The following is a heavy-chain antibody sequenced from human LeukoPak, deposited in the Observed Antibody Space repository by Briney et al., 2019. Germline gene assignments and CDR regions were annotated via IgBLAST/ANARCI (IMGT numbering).Heavy chain of an antibody. CDR2: ISGSGDDT. CDR3: AKDPLNTLMVSPTFDY. J-gene: IGHJ4*02. V-gene: IGHV3-23*01. CDR1: GFPFSSYA. D-gene: IGHD5-18*01. Sequence: PGGSLRLSCVVSGFPFSSYAMSWVRQAPGKGLEWVSGISGSGDDTYYAASVKGRFIVSGDTSKNTLYLQMNSLRAEDTAVYYCAKDPLNTLMVSPTFDYWGQGTLVTVSS.